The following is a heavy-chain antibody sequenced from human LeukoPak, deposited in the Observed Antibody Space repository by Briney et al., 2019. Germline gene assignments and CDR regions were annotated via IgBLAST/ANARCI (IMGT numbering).Heavy chain of an antibody. CDR2: IRQDGSEK. V-gene: IGHV3-7*01. J-gene: IGHJ3*02. D-gene: IGHD6-6*01. Sequence: GRSLRLSCAASGFTFSGHWRSWVRQAPGKGLEWVASIRQDGSEKHYVDSVEGRFTISRDNAKNSLHLQMNSLRAEDTAVYYCAKGSSRPPNAFDIWGQGTLVTVSS. CDR1: GFTFSGHW. CDR3: AKGSSRPPNAFDI.